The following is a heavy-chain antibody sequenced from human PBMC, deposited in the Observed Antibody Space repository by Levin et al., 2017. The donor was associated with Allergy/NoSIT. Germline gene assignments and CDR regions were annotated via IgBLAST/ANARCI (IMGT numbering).Heavy chain of an antibody. J-gene: IGHJ4*02. Sequence: GGSLRLSCAASGFTFSSYGMHWVRQAPGKGLEWVAVISYDGSNKYYADSVKGRFTISRDNSKNTLYLQMNSLRAEDTAVYYCAKDFRSYYDILNSPPTDYWGQGTLVTVSS. CDR2: ISYDGSNK. CDR3: AKDFRSYYDILNSPPTDY. CDR1: GFTFSSYG. D-gene: IGHD3-9*01. V-gene: IGHV3-30*18.